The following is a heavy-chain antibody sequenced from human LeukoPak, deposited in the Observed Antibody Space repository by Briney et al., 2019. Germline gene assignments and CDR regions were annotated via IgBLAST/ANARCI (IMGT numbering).Heavy chain of an antibody. V-gene: IGHV3-23*01. CDR2: ICGSGGST. CDR1: GFTFSSYS. D-gene: IGHD3-3*01. J-gene: IGHJ4*02. Sequence: GGSLRLSCEASGFTFSSYSLGWVRRAPGQGLEGVSAICGSGGSTYYADSVKGRFTISRDNSKNTLYLQMNSLRAEDTAVYYCAKDWSPYDFWSGYYTGNLDYWGQGTLVTVSS. CDR3: AKDWSPYDFWSGYYTGNLDY.